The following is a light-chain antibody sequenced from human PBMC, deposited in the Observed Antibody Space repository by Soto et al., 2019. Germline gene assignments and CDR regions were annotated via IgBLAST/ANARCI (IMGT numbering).Light chain of an antibody. CDR3: QAWDSLHVV. CDR2: QDS. CDR1: KLGDKY. V-gene: IGLV3-1*01. J-gene: IGLJ2*01. Sequence: SSELTQPPSVSVSPGQTASITCSGDKLGDKYACWYQQKPGQSPVLVIYQDSKRPSGIPERFSGSNSGNTATLTISGTQAMDEADYYCQAWDSLHVVFGGGTKLTVL.